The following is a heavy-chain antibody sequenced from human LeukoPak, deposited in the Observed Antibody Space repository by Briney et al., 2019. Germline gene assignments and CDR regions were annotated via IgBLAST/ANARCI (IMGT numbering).Heavy chain of an antibody. CDR1: GGSISSSSYY. D-gene: IGHD3-22*01. CDR3: ARLISMIVVVPWFDP. Sequence: SETLSLTCTVSGGSISSSSYYCGWISQPPGKGLEWIGSIYYSGSTYYNPSLKSRVTISVDTSKNQFSLKLSSVTAADTAVYYCARLISMIVVVPWFDPWGQGTLVTVSS. J-gene: IGHJ5*02. CDR2: IYYSGST. V-gene: IGHV4-39*01.